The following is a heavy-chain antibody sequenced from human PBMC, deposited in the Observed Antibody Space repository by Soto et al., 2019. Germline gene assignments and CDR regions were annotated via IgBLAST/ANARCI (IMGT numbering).Heavy chain of an antibody. V-gene: IGHV3-21*01. J-gene: IGHJ4*02. D-gene: IGHD4-17*01. CDR1: GFTFSSYS. Sequence: PGGSLRLSCAASGFTFSSYSMSWVRQAPGKGLEWVSSISSSSSYIYYADSVKGRFTISRDNAKNSLYLQMNSLRAEDTAVYYCAREHDYGDYGFDYWGQGTLVTVSS. CDR2: ISSSSSYI. CDR3: AREHDYGDYGFDY.